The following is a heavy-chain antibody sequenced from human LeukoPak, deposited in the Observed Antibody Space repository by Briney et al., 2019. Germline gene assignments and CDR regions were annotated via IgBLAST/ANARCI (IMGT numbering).Heavy chain of an antibody. CDR1: GGSISSYY. J-gene: IGHJ4*02. D-gene: IGHD7-27*01. V-gene: IGHV4-59*08. CDR3: ARRPTGDPKFDY. CDR2: IYSSGST. Sequence: SETLSLTCTVSGGSISSYYWSWIRQPPGKGLEWIGYIYSSGSTYYNPSLKSRVTISVDTSKNRFSLKLSTVTAADTAVYYCARRPTGDPKFDYWGQGTLATVSS.